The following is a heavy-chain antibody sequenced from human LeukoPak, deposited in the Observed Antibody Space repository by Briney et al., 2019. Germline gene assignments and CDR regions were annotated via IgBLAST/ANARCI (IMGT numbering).Heavy chain of an antibody. CDR3: AELGITMIGGV. CDR2: ISYSGSTI. CDR1: GFTFSDYY. J-gene: IGHJ6*04. V-gene: IGHV3-11*04. D-gene: IGHD3-10*02. Sequence: GGSLRLSCAASGFTFSDYYMSWIRQAPGKGLEWVSYISYSGSTIFYADSVKGRFTISRDNAKNSLYLQMNSLRAGDTAVYYCAELGITMIGGVWGKGTTVTISS.